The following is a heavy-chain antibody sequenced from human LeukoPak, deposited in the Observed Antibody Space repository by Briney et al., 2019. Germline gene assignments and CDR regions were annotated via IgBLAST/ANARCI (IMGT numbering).Heavy chain of an antibody. J-gene: IGHJ4*02. V-gene: IGHV4-39*01. D-gene: IGHD3-22*01. CDR2: IYYSGST. Sequence: SETLSLTCTVSGGSISSSSYYWGWIRQPPGKGLEWIGSIYYSGSTYYNPSLKSRVTISVDTSKNQYSLKLSSVTAADTAVYYCAGPDYYDSSGYGLPFFDYWGQGTLVTVSS. CDR3: AGPDYYDSSGYGLPFFDY. CDR1: GGSISSSSYY.